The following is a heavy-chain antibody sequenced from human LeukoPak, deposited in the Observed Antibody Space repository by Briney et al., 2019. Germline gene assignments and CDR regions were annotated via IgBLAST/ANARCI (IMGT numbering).Heavy chain of an antibody. CDR3: ARQKAYDLLTAAGYYFDF. Sequence: GASVKVSCKASGYTFTSHDISWVRQATGQGLEWMGWLNPNSGNTAYAQKFQDRVTMTRNTSISTVYMELSSLRSDDTAVYYCARQKAYDLLTAAGYYFDFWGQGTLVTASS. CDR2: LNPNSGNT. J-gene: IGHJ4*02. V-gene: IGHV1-8*01. D-gene: IGHD3-9*01. CDR1: GYTFTSHD.